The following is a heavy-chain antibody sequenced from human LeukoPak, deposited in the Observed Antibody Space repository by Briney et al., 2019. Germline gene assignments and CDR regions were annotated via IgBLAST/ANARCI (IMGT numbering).Heavy chain of an antibody. J-gene: IGHJ4*02. Sequence: GGSLRLSCAASGFSFRSYWMSWVRQAPGKGLEWVANIKRDGSDNYYVGSVEGRFTISRDNAKNSLYLQMSSLRAEDTAIYYSARALYNRGWYPDYFDSWGQGTLVTVSA. V-gene: IGHV3-7*01. CDR2: IKRDGSDN. CDR1: GFSFRSYW. D-gene: IGHD6-19*01. CDR3: ARALYNRGWYPDYFDS.